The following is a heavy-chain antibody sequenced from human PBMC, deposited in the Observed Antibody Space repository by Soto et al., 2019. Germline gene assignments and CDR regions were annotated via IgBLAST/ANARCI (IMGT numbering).Heavy chain of an antibody. CDR1: GDSVSSNSAA. CDR3: ARERGDYHYGSGPCNC. Sequence: SQTLSLTCAISGDSVSSNSAAWSWIRQSPSRGLDWLGRTYFRSQWFNDSAVSVKGRLLINPDTSKNHFSLHLNSVTPEDTAVYCCARERGDYHYGSGPCNCWRQVTLGTV. V-gene: IGHV6-1*01. D-gene: IGHD3-22*01. J-gene: IGHJ4*02. CDR2: TYFRSQWFN.